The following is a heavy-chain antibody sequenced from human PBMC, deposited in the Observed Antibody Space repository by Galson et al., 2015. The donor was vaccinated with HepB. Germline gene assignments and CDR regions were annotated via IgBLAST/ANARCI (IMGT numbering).Heavy chain of an antibody. CDR1: GGTFSSYA. D-gene: IGHD1-26*01. CDR2: IIPIFGTA. J-gene: IGHJ4*02. V-gene: IGHV1-69*13. Sequence: SVKVSCKASGGTFSSYAISWVRQAPGQGLEWMGGIIPIFGTANYAQKFQGRVTITADESMSTAYMELSSLRSEDTAVYYCARNSGSYWVFDYWGQGTLVTVSS. CDR3: ARNSGSYWVFDY.